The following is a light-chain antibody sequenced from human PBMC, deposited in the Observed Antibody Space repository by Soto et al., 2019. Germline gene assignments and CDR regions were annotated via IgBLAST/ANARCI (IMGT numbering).Light chain of an antibody. CDR1: TSDVGGFKY. Sequence: QSVLTQPASVSGSPGQSITISCTGTTSDVGGFKYVSWYQHYPGKAPKLMVYDVNNRPSGVSNRFSGSKSGNTASLTISGLQAEDEADYYGSSYRISTTHDVVFGGGTKVTVL. CDR3: SSYRISTTHDVV. J-gene: IGLJ2*01. CDR2: DVN. V-gene: IGLV2-14*03.